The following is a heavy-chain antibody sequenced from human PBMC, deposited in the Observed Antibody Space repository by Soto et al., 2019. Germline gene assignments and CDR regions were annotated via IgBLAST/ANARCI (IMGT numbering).Heavy chain of an antibody. V-gene: IGHV4-30-4*01. J-gene: IGHJ4*02. CDR2: IYYSGST. CDR3: AREGGPGELSYPFDY. Sequence: SETLSLTCTVSGGSISSGDYYWSWIRQPPGKGLEWIGYIYYSGSTYYNPSLKSRVTISVDTSKNQFSLKLSSVTAADTAVYYCAREGGPGELSYPFDYWGQGTLVTVSS. D-gene: IGHD3-16*02. CDR1: GGSISSGDYY.